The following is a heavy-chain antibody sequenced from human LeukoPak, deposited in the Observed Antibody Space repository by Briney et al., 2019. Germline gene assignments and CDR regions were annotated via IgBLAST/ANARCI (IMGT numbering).Heavy chain of an antibody. Sequence: PSETLSLTCTVSGGSISSYYWSWIRQPPGKGLEWIGYIYYSGSTNYNPSLKSRVTISVDTSKNQFSLKLSSVTAADTAVYYCARDQIQLGAFDIWGQGTMVTVSS. D-gene: IGHD5-18*01. CDR2: IYYSGST. J-gene: IGHJ3*02. CDR3: ARDQIQLGAFDI. CDR1: GGSISSYY. V-gene: IGHV4-59*01.